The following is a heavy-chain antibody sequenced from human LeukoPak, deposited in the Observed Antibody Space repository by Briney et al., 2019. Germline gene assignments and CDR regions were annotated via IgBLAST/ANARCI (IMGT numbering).Heavy chain of an antibody. CDR3: ARGVGGSRSNDPDFDY. CDR2: IYPGDSDN. CDR1: GYSYHNYW. Sequence: GESPKTHRQGRGYSYHNYWIGLVRQTPGKGQGWMGIIYPGDSDNRHSPSFQGQVTISAAKSIGTPYLQWRSLKASDTAMYYCARGVGGSRSNDPDFDYWGQGTLVTVSS. D-gene: IGHD1-26*01. V-gene: IGHV5-51*01. J-gene: IGHJ4*02.